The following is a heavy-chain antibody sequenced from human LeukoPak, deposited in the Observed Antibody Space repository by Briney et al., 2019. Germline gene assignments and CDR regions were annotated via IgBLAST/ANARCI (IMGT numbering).Heavy chain of an antibody. CDR1: GFTFTSYA. D-gene: IGHD6-13*01. Sequence: PGGSMRPSCVLSGFTFTSYAMSWVRQAPGEGLEWVSAIRGRGGSTYYTDSVKGRFTISRDSSKDKLYLQMNRLRDEDTGVYYCGVVAAGTPFDYWGQGTLVTVSS. CDR2: IRGRGGST. J-gene: IGHJ4*02. CDR3: GVVAAGTPFDY. V-gene: IGHV3-23*01.